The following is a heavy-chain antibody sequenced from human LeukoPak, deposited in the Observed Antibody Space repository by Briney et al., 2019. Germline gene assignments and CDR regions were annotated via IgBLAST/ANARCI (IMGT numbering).Heavy chain of an antibody. D-gene: IGHD5-12*01. CDR1: GGSISSYY. CDR2: IYYSGST. V-gene: IGHV4-59*01. J-gene: IGHJ4*02. CDR3: ARGGYSGYGFDY. Sequence: SETLSLTCTVSGGSISSYYWSWIRQPPGKGLEWIGYIYYSGSTNYNPPLKSRVTISVDTSKNQFSLKLSSVTAADTAVYYCARGGYSGYGFDYWGQGTLDTVSS.